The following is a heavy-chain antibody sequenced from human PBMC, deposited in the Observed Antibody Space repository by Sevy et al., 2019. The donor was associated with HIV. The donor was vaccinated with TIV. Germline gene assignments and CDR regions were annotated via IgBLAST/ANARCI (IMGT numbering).Heavy chain of an antibody. J-gene: IGHJ4*02. CDR1: GFTFSSYG. D-gene: IGHD5-18*01. Sequence: GGSLRLSCAASGFTFSSYGMHWVCQAPGKGLEWVAVISYDGSNKYYADSVKGRFTISRDNSKNTLYLQMNSLRAEDTAVYYCAKDYGALIQLWLPTDYWGQGTLVTVSS. V-gene: IGHV3-30*18. CDR3: AKDYGALIQLWLPTDY. CDR2: ISYDGSNK.